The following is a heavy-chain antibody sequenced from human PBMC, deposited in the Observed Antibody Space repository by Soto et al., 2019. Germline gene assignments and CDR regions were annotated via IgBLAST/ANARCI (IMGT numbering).Heavy chain of an antibody. D-gene: IGHD3-3*02. CDR1: GGTFSSYG. Sequence: QVQLVQSGAEVKKPGSSVKVSCKASGGTFSSYGISWVRQAPAQGLEWMGGIIPIFGTTNFAQKFRGRVTINADESTKPVYMELSSLRSEDSAVYYCVLVAAARAGISIFGVNTTAHGMDVWGQGTTVTVSS. CDR3: VLVAAARAGISIFGVNTTAHGMDV. V-gene: IGHV1-69*01. CDR2: IIPIFGTT. J-gene: IGHJ6*02.